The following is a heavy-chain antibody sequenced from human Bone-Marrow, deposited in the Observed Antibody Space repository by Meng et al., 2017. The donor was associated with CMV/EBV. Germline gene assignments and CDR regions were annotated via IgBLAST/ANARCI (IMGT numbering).Heavy chain of an antibody. CDR2: IIPIFGTP. J-gene: IGHJ6*02. V-gene: IGHV1-69*05. CDR1: GGSLSNYG. Sequence: SVKVSCKVSGGSLSNYGITWVRQAPGHGLEWMGGIIPIFGTPSYAQRFQGRVTITTDESTSTAYMEVSSLTSEDTAVYYCATPTSPPGLPFFVGMDVWGQGTTVTVPS. CDR3: ATPTSPPGLPFFVGMDV. D-gene: IGHD1-1*01.